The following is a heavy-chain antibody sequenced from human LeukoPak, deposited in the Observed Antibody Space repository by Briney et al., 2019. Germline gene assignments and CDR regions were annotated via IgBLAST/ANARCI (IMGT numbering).Heavy chain of an antibody. V-gene: IGHV3-15*07. Sequence: GGSLRLSCAASGFTFSSYSMNWVRQAPGKGLEWVGRIKSKTDGGTTDYAAPVKGRFTISRDDSKNTLYLQMNSLKTEDTAVYYCTTDKRSVDFWSGYYPYYYYGMDVWGQGTTVTVSS. CDR1: GFTFSSYS. CDR2: IKSKTDGGTT. J-gene: IGHJ6*02. CDR3: TTDKRSVDFWSGYYPYYYYGMDV. D-gene: IGHD3-3*01.